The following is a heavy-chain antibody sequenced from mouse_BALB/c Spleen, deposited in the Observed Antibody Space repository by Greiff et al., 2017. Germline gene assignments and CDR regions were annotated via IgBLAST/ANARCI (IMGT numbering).Heavy chain of an antibody. CDR1: GYTFTSYV. CDR2: INPYNDGT. CDR3: ALDSSGYSPWFAY. V-gene: IGHV1-14*01. J-gene: IGHJ3*01. D-gene: IGHD3-2*01. Sequence: VQLKESGPELVKPGASVKMSCKASGYTFTSYVMHWVKQKPGQGLEWIGYINPYNDGTKYNEKFKGKATLTSDKSSSTAYMELSSLTSEDSAVYYCALDSSGYSPWFAYWGQGTLVTVSA.